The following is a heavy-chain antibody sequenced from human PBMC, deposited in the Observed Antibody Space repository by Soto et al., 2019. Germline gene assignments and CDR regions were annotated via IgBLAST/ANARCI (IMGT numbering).Heavy chain of an antibody. J-gene: IGHJ6*02. Sequence: PGESLKISCKGSGYSFTSYWINWVRQMPGKGLEWMGIIYPGDSGTRYSPSFQGQVTISADKSLSTAYLQWNSLKASDTAMYYCARHALPGGGTGHGMDVWGQGTTVTVSS. CDR2: IYPGDSGT. CDR3: ARHALPGGGTGHGMDV. CDR1: GYSFTSYW. V-gene: IGHV5-51*01. D-gene: IGHD1-1*01.